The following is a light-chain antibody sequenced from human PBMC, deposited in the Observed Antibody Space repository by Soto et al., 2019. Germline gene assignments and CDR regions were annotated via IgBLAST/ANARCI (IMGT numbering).Light chain of an antibody. CDR3: QSWDRSTYVV. J-gene: IGLJ2*01. Sequence: SYELTQPPSVSVSPGQTASITFSGDKLGDKYACWYQQKPGQSPVLVIYQDSKLPSGIPERFSGSNSGNTATLTISGTQAMDGACCYFQSWDRSTYVVFGGGTTLTVL. CDR2: QDS. CDR1: KLGDKY. V-gene: IGLV3-1*01.